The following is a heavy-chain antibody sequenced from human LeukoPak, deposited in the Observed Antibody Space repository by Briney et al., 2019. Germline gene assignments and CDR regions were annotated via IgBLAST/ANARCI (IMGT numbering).Heavy chain of an antibody. CDR1: GGSISSYY. V-gene: IGHV4-59*08. Sequence: KPSETLSLTCTVSGGSISSYYWSWIRQPPGKGLEWIGYIYYSGSTNYNPSLKSRVTISVDTSKNQFSLKLSSVTAADTAVHYCARLKQAGPLWDWGQGTLVTVSS. CDR3: ARLKQAGPLWD. J-gene: IGHJ4*02. D-gene: IGHD6-19*01. CDR2: IYYSGST.